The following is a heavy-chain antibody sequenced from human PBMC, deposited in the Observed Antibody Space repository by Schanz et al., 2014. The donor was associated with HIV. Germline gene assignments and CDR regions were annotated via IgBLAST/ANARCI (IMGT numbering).Heavy chain of an antibody. Sequence: QLLESGGGLEQPGGSLRLSCAASGFNFNNYAMTWVRQAPGKGLEWVSTISGSGGSPYYADSVKGRFTISRDNSKNTLYLQMNSLRAEDTAVYYCAKGLTIWLQPPFDYWGQGTLVTVSS. CDR1: GFNFNNYA. CDR3: AKGLTIWLQPPFDY. V-gene: IGHV3-23*01. CDR2: ISGSGGSP. D-gene: IGHD5-12*01. J-gene: IGHJ4*02.